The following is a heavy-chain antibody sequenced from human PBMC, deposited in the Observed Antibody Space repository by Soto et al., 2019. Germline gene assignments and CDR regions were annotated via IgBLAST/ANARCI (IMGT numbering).Heavy chain of an antibody. CDR1: GFTLSGYA. Sequence: PGGSLRLSCAASGFTLSGYAMEWVRQAPGKGLEYVSGISSNGVGTYYANSVQGRFTISRDNSKNTVYLQMGSLRPEDMAVYYCARRARPDFYYMDVWGKGTTVTVSS. J-gene: IGHJ6*03. CDR2: ISSNGVGT. CDR3: ARRARPDFYYMDV. V-gene: IGHV3-64*01. D-gene: IGHD6-6*01.